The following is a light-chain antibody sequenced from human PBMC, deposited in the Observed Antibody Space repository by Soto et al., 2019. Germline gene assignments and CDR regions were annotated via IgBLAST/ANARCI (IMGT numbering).Light chain of an antibody. J-gene: IGKJ5*01. CDR3: QQYGGSPIT. V-gene: IGKV3-20*01. CDR2: GAS. Sequence: IVLTQSPGTLSLSPGERVTLSCRASQSVTTRLAWYQHKPGQAPTLLMSGASNRASGVPVRCSGSGSGTDFTLTITRLEPEDFALYYCQQYGGSPITFGLGTRLEIK. CDR1: QSVTTR.